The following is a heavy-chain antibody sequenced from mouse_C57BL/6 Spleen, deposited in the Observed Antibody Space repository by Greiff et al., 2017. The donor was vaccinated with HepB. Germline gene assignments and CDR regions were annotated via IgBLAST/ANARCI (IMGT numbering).Heavy chain of an antibody. Sequence: DVQLVESGGGLVKPGGSLKLSCAASGFTFSDYGMHWVRQAPEKGLEWVAYISSGSSTIYYADTVKGRFTISRDNAKNTLFLQMTSLRSEDTAMYYCASKGYYGSSLSYAMDYWGQGTSVTVSS. CDR1: GFTFSDYG. CDR2: ISSGSSTI. D-gene: IGHD1-1*01. CDR3: ASKGYYGSSLSYAMDY. V-gene: IGHV5-17*01. J-gene: IGHJ4*01.